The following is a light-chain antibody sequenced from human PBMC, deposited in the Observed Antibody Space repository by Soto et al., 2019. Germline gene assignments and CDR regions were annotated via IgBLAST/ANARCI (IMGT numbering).Light chain of an antibody. V-gene: IGLV6-57*04. CDR2: EAN. J-gene: IGLJ1*01. CDR1: SGSIAGNY. Sequence: LTQPHSVSESPGKTVTISCTRSSGSIAGNYVKWYQQRPGSAPTIVIYEANQRPSGVPARFSGSIDSSSNSASLTISRLNAEDEADYYGQSYDSSNLYVFGTGTKLTVL. CDR3: QSYDSSNLYV.